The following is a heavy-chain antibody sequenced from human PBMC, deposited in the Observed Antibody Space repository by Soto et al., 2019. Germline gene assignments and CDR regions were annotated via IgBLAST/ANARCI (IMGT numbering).Heavy chain of an antibody. J-gene: IGHJ4*02. CDR1: GFTFHDYA. D-gene: IGHD3-3*01. V-gene: IGHV3-9*01. CDR2: IRWNSGSI. Sequence: EVQLVESGGGLGQPDRSLRLSCAASGFTFHDYAMHWVRGAPGKGVEWVSGIRWNSGSIGYADSVKGRFTISRDNAKNSLYLLMNSLRVEDTALYYCAKYIGVFVVVPYFDYWGQGSLVTVSS. CDR3: AKYIGVFVVVPYFDY.